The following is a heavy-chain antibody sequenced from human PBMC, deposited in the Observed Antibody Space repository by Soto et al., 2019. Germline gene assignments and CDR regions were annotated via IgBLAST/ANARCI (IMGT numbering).Heavy chain of an antibody. CDR1: GYTFTSYA. J-gene: IGHJ3*02. V-gene: IGHV1-3*01. CDR3: ARDSPPIYDILTGYRAPDAFDI. D-gene: IGHD3-9*01. Sequence: GASVKVSCKASGYTFTSYAMHWVRQAPGQRLEWMGWINAGNGNTKYSQKFQGRVTITRDTSASTAYMELSSLRSEDTAVYYCARDSPPIYDILTGYRAPDAFDIWGQGTMVTVS. CDR2: INAGNGNT.